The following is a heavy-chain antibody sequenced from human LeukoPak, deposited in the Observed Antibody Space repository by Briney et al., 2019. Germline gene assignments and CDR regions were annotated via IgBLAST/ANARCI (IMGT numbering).Heavy chain of an antibody. CDR2: IRRDGSVI. V-gene: IGHV3-7*03. CDR1: GFIFSKYW. Sequence: PGGSLRLSCVASGFIFSKYWMTWVRQVPGKGLEWVANIRRDGSVIHYLDSVKGRFTISRDNSKSTLYLQMNSLRVEDTAVYYCTKVRSGSSSWALRVFDYWGQGALVTVSS. CDR3: TKVRSGSSSWALRVFDY. D-gene: IGHD6-13*01. J-gene: IGHJ4*02.